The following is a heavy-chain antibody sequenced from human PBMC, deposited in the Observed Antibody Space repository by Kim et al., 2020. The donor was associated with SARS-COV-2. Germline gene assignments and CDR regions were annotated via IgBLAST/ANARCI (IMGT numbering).Heavy chain of an antibody. V-gene: IGHV1-2*02. CDR2: GT. D-gene: IGHD5-18*01. J-gene: IGHJ4*02. Sequence: GTIYAQKFQGRVTMMWDTSSNTAYMEVSGLRSDDTAMYYCAKGYSYGYDYWGQGTLVTVSS. CDR3: AKGYSYGYDY.